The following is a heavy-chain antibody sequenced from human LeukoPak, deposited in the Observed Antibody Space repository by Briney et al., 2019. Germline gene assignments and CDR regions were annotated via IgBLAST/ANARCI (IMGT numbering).Heavy chain of an antibody. J-gene: IGHJ4*02. CDR3: ARGNSDRFPPYMDY. CDR2: IYYSGST. CDR1: GDSISSTNYY. Sequence: SETLSLTCTVSGDSISSTNYYWGWIRQPPGKGLEWIGSIYYSGSTFNNPSLKSRVTISVDTSKNQISLRLSSVTAADTAIYYCARGNSDRFPPYMDYWGQGILVIVSS. D-gene: IGHD2-21*01. V-gene: IGHV4-39*07.